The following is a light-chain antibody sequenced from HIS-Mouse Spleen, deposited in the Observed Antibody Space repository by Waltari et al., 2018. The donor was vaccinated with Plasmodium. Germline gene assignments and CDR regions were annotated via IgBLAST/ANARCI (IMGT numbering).Light chain of an antibody. CDR1: SRAVGGYNY. CDR3: SSYAGSNNLV. Sequence: QSALTQPPSASGSPGQSVPISCTGTSRAVGGYNYVSWYQQHPGKAPKPMIYEVSKRPSGVPDRFSGSKSGNTASLTVSGLQAEDEADYYCSSYAGSNNLVFGGGTKLTVL. CDR2: EVS. J-gene: IGLJ2*01. V-gene: IGLV2-8*01.